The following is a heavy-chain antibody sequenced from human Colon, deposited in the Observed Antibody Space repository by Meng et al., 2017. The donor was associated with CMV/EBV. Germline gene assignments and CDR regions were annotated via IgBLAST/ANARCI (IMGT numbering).Heavy chain of an antibody. J-gene: IGHJ6*02. CDR3: ARWVKSYYYGMDV. CDR1: GFTFSNHA. V-gene: IGHV3-21*01. CDR2: ISAGSGYI. Sequence: GGSLRLSCAGSGFTFSNHAMSWVRQAPGKGLEWISSISAGSGYIYYADSVKGRFTISRDNAKNSLYLQMNSLRAEDTAVYYCARWVKSYYYGMDVWGQGTTVTVSS.